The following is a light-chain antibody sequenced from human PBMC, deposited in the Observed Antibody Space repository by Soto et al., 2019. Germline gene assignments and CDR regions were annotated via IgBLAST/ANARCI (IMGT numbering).Light chain of an antibody. Sequence: EIVLTQSPGTLSLSPGQRATLCCRASQRLSASDIAWYQQKPGQAPKFLIYGGSSRATGIPDRFSGSGSGTDFTLTISRLEPEDFAVYYCQQYGSSSTFGQGTRLEI. CDR1: QRLSASD. J-gene: IGKJ5*01. CDR3: QQYGSSST. V-gene: IGKV3-20*01. CDR2: GGS.